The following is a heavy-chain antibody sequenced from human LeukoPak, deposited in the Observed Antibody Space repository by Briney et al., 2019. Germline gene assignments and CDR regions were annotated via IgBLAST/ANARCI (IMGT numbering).Heavy chain of an antibody. D-gene: IGHD2-15*01. V-gene: IGHV4-39*07. CDR3: ARTGGGSDPY. CDR2: IYYGGNT. J-gene: IGHJ4*02. Sequence: SETLSLTCTVSGGSVSSSHYWGWIRQPPGKGLEWIGSIYYGGNTYYNASLRSRVTTSVDTSKNQFSLKLSSVTAADTAVYYCARTGGGSDPYWGQGTLVTVSS. CDR1: GGSVSSSHY.